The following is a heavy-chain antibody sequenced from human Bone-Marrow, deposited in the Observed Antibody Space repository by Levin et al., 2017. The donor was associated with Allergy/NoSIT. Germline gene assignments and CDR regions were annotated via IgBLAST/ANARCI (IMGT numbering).Heavy chain of an antibody. D-gene: IGHD4-23*01. J-gene: IGHJ3*02. CDR2: IRSSSDT. V-gene: IGHV3-13*01. CDR1: GVRFSTYD. Sequence: GGSLRLSCAASGVRFSTYDMHWVRQATGKGLEWVSAIRSSSDTYYAGSVKGRFSVSRENAKNSLYLQMNSLRAGDTAVYYCALWGGGGLDIWGQGTMVTVSS. CDR3: ALWGGGGLDI.